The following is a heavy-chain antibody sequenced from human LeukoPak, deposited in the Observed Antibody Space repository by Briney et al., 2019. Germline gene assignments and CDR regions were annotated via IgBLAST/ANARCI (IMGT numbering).Heavy chain of an antibody. CDR3: ARLDRRDDDY. CDR2: IYDSGST. Sequence: SETLSLTCTVSGGSIRSSYYYWGWIRQPPGKGLEWIGSIYDSGSTYYNPSLKSRVTISVDTSKNQFSLKLSSVTAADTAVYYCARLDRRDDDYWGQGTLVTVSS. J-gene: IGHJ4*02. V-gene: IGHV4-39*01. CDR1: GGSIRSSYYY. D-gene: IGHD2-21*01.